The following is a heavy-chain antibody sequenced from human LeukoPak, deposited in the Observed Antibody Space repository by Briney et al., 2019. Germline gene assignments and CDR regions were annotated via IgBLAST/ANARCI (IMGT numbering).Heavy chain of an antibody. V-gene: IGHV4-59*01. Sequence: PSETLSLTCAVYGGSFSGYYWSWIRQPPGKGLEWIGYIYYSGSTNYNPSLKSRVTISVDTSKNQFSLKLSSVTAADTAVYYCARSVDEQWLVRSDYWGQGTLVTVSS. CDR3: ARSVDEQWLVRSDY. CDR2: IYYSGST. D-gene: IGHD6-19*01. CDR1: GGSFSGYY. J-gene: IGHJ4*02.